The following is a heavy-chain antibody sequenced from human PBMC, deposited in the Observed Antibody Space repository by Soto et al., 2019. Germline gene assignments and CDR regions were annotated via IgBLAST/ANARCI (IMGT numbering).Heavy chain of an antibody. CDR3: ARACLNGICYTQGLDL. CDR2: IHHSGIS. D-gene: IGHD2-8*01. V-gene: IGHV4-4*02. CDR1: GGSISSSNW. J-gene: IGHJ4*02. Sequence: QVQLQESGPGLVKPSGTLSLTCGVSGGSISSSNWWSWVRQPPGKGLVWIGEIHHSGISKYNPSLQSRLTISLDKSKNHFSLQLTSVTAADTAVYYCARACLNGICYTQGLDLWGQGTLVLVSS.